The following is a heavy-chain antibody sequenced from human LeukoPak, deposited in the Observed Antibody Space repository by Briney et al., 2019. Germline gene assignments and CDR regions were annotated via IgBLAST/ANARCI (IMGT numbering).Heavy chain of an antibody. J-gene: IGHJ4*02. CDR3: ARGVGDGYAVDY. D-gene: IGHD5-24*01. CDR1: GYTFTSYY. Sequence: GASVKVSCKASGYTFTSYYMHWVRQAPGQGLEWMGIINPSGGSTSHAQKFQGRVTMTRDTSTSTVYMELSSLASEDTAVYYCARGVGDGYAVDYWGQGTLVTVSS. V-gene: IGHV1-46*01. CDR2: INPSGGST.